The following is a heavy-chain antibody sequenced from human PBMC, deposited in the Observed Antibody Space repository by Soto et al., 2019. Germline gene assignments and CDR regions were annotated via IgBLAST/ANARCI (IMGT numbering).Heavy chain of an antibody. V-gene: IGHV1-46*01. CDR3: ARVNGVAAAVLNYGMDV. CDR2: INPSGGST. Sequence: QVQLVQSGAEVKKPGASVKVSCKASGYTFTSYYMHWVRQAPGQGLEWMGIINPSGGSTSYAQKFQGRVTMTRDTSTSTVYMELSSLRSEDTAVYYCARVNGVAAAVLNYGMDVWGQGTTVTVSS. J-gene: IGHJ6*02. CDR1: GYTFTSYY. D-gene: IGHD6-13*01.